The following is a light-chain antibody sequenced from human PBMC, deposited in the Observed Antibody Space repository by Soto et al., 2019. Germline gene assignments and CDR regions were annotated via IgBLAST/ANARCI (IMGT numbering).Light chain of an antibody. V-gene: IGLV2-14*01. CDR1: SSDVGGYNY. J-gene: IGLJ1*01. CDR3: SSYTSSSTLV. Sequence: QSALTQPASVSGSPGQSITISCTGTSSDVGGYNYVSWYQQHPGKAPKLMIYEVSNRPSGVSNRFSGSKSGNTASLTIFGLQAEDEADYDCSSYTSSSTLVFGTGTKVTVL. CDR2: EVS.